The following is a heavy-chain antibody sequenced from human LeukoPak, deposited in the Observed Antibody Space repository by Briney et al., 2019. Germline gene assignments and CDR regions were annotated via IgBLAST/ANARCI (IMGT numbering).Heavy chain of an antibody. CDR1: GFTFSIFW. V-gene: IGHV3-7*01. D-gene: IGHD2-8*02. CDR2: INQDGTAT. CDR3: VRAGGPHTVDV. Sequence: GGSLRLSCAASGFTFSIFWMSWVRQAPGKGLEWVANINQDGTATYYVDSVKGRFTISRDNVKNTLFLQMNSLRAEDTAVFHCVRAGGPHTVDVWGQGTTVTVSS. J-gene: IGHJ6*02.